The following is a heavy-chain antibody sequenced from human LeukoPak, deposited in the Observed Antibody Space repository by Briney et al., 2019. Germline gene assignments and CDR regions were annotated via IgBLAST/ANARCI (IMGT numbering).Heavy chain of an antibody. CDR3: AKEPSVAGTHADFQH. CDR1: GFTFSSYD. Sequence: GGSLRLSCAASGFTFSSYDMHWVRQAPGKGLEWVAFIRYDGSNKYYADSVKGRFTISRDNSKNTLYLQMNSLRAEDTAVYYCAKEPSVAGTHADFQHWGQGTLVTVSS. D-gene: IGHD6-19*01. J-gene: IGHJ1*01. V-gene: IGHV3-30*02. CDR2: IRYDGSNK.